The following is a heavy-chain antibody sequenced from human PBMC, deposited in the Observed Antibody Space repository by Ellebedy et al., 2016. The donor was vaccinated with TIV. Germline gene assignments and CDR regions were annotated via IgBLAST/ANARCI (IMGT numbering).Heavy chain of an antibody. Sequence: GESLKISCAVSGFTFSTSWTSWVRQAPGQGPEWVANMNGDGNERYYVDSVEGRFTISRDNTRNSLYLQMNSLRADDTAVYYCTKDGSGTMNFWGQGTLVTVSS. D-gene: IGHD1-1*01. V-gene: IGHV3-7*01. CDR1: GFTFSTSW. CDR2: MNGDGNER. CDR3: TKDGSGTMNF. J-gene: IGHJ4*02.